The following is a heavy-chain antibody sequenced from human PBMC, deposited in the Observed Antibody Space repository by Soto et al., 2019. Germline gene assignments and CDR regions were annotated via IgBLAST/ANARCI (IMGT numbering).Heavy chain of an antibody. CDR3: ARDPGGYSYGYEQYYFDY. CDR1: GFTFSSYS. CDR2: ISSSSSYI. V-gene: IGHV3-21*01. J-gene: IGHJ4*02. Sequence: PGGSLRLSCAASGFTFSSYSMNWVRQAPGKGLEWVSSISSSSSYIYYADSVKGRFTISRDNAKNSLYLQMNSLRAEDTAVYYCARDPGGYSYGYEQYYFDYWGQGTLVTVSS. D-gene: IGHD5-18*01.